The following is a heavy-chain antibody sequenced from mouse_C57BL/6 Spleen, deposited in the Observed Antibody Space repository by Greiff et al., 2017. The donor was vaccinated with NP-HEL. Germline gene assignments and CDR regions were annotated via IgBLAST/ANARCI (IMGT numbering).Heavy chain of an antibody. Sequence: QVQLQQPGAELVMPGASVKLSCKASGYTFTSYWMHWVKQRPGQGLEWIGEIDPSDSYTNYNQKFKGKSTLTVDKSSSTAYMQLSSLTSEDSAVYYCARGGYDYDSPLDYWGQGTTLTVSS. D-gene: IGHD2-4*01. CDR2: IDPSDSYT. CDR3: ARGGYDYDSPLDY. J-gene: IGHJ2*01. CDR1: GYTFTSYW. V-gene: IGHV1-69*01.